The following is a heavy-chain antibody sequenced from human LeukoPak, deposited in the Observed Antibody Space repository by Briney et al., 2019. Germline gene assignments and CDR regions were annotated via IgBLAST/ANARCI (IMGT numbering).Heavy chain of an antibody. V-gene: IGHV3-21*01. CDR2: ISSSSSYI. D-gene: IGHD5-18*01. J-gene: IGHJ4*02. CDR1: GYTFSSYS. CDR3: ARGYSYGHGDY. Sequence: GGSLRLSCAASGYTFSSYSMNWVRQAPGKGLEWVSSISSSSSYIYYADSVKGRFTISRDNAENSLYLQMNSLRAEDTAVYYCARGYSYGHGDYWGQGTLVTVSS.